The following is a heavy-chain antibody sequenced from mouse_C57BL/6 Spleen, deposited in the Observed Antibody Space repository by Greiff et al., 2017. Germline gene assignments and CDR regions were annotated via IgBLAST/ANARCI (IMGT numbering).Heavy chain of an antibody. V-gene: IGHV1-52*01. CDR2: IDPSDSET. Sequence: QVQLQQPGAELVRPGSSVKLSCKASGYTFTSYWMHWVKQRPIQGLEWIGNIDPSDSETHYNQKFKDKATLTVDKSSSTAYMQLSSLTSEYSAVYYCARRVSNYVYFDVWGTGTTVTVSS. J-gene: IGHJ1*03. CDR1: GYTFTSYW. CDR3: ARRVSNYVYFDV. D-gene: IGHD2-5*01.